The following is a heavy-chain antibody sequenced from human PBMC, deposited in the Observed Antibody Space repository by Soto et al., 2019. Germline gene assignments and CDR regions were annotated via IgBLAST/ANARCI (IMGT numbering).Heavy chain of an antibody. CDR3: ARDRVQMVDGLDV. CDR2: IWYDGINK. CDR1: GFTFSNNG. D-gene: IGHD2-15*01. V-gene: IGHV3-33*01. Sequence: QVQLVESGGGVVQPGRCLRLCCAASGFTFSNNGMPWVRQAPGKGLEWVAVIWYDGINKYYADSVKGRFIISRDNSKNTVYLQMNSLRAEDTAVYYCARDRVQMVDGLDVWGQGTTVTVSS. J-gene: IGHJ6*02.